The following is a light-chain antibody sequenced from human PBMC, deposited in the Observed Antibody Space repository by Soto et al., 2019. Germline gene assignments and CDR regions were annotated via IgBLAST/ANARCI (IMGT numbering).Light chain of an antibody. J-gene: IGKJ4*01. CDR1: QDISNY. CDR3: QQYDNLPLT. V-gene: IGKV1-33*01. CDR2: DAS. Sequence: DIQMPQSPSSLSASVGDSVTITCQASQDISNYLNWYQQKPGKVPKLLIYDASNLETGVPSRFSGSGSGTDFTFTISSLQPEDIATYYCQQYDNLPLTFGGGTKVDIK.